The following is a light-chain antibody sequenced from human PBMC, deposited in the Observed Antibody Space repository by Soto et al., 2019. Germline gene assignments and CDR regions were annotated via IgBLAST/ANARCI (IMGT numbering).Light chain of an antibody. V-gene: IGLV2-14*01. CDR1: SRDVGAYNL. CDR3: SSFSSRNALV. Sequence: QSVLTQPASVSGSPGQSITISCSGTSRDVGAYNLVSWYQQFPGKGPKLLIYEVRHRPSGVSYRFSGSKSGNTASLTISSLLPEDEAVYFSSSFSSRNALVFGGGTKVTVL. J-gene: IGLJ2*01. CDR2: EVR.